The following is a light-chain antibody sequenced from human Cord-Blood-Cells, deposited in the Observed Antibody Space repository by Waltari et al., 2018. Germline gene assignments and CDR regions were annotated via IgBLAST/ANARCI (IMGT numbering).Light chain of an antibody. CDR1: QSVSSN. CDR3: QQYNNWPRT. Sequence: EIVMTQAPSTLSASPGERVTLSCRASQSVSSNLAWYQQKPGQAPRLLIYGASTRATGIPARFSGSESGTEFTLTISSLQSEDFAVYYCQQYNNWPRTFGQGTKVEIK. V-gene: IGKV3-15*01. CDR2: GAS. J-gene: IGKJ1*01.